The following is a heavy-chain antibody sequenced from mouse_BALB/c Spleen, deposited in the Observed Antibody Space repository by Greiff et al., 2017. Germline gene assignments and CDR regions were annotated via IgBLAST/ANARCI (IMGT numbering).Heavy chain of an antibody. CDR3: ARSMITTGGGFAY. D-gene: IGHD2-4*01. V-gene: IGHV1-82*01. CDR2: IYPGDGDT. J-gene: IGHJ3*01. CDR1: GYAFSSSW. Sequence: QVQLQQSGPELVKPGASVKISCKASGYAFSSSWMNWVKQRPGQGLEWIGRIYPGDGDTNYNGKFKGKATLTADKSSSTAYMQLSSLTSVDSAVYFCARSMITTGGGFAYWGQGTLVTVSA.